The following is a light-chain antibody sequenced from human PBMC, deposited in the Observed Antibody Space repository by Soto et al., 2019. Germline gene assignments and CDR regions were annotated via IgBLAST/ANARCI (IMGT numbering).Light chain of an antibody. CDR3: QQYGSSPHT. Sequence: EIELTQSPGTLSLSPGERATLSCRASQSVSSSDVAWYQHKPGQAPRLLIYASPSRATGVPARFSGSGSGTDFTLTISSLQPEDVAAYYCQQYGSSPHTFGQGPKVEVK. CDR1: QSVSSSD. CDR2: ASP. J-gene: IGKJ1*01. V-gene: IGKV3-20*01.